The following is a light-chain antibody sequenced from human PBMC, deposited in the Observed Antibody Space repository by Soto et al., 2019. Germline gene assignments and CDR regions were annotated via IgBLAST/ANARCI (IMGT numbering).Light chain of an antibody. CDR3: QVWDTVSLHAI. Sequence: SSELTQPPAVSLAPGQTASITCVGDNVGGKSVHWYQQKAGQAPVLVIHEDSDRPSGIPERFSGSNSANTATLTISRVEAGDEAADYCQVWDTVSLHAIFGGGTKLTVL. J-gene: IGLJ2*01. CDR1: NVGGKS. CDR2: EDS. V-gene: IGLV3-21*02.